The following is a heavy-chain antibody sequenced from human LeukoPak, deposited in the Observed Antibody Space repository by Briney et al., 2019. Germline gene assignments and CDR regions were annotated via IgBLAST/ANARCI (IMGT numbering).Heavy chain of an antibody. V-gene: IGHV1-69*10. J-gene: IGHJ3*02. CDR3: ASDIEGYYVWGSYRHDAFDI. D-gene: IGHD3-16*02. CDR1: RGTFSSYA. CDR2: FIPILGIA. Sequence: SVKVSCKASRGTFSSYAISSVRHALGQGLERMGRFIPILGIANYAQKFQGRVSITADKSTSTAYIELSSMRSENTPVYICASDIEGYYVWGSYRHDAFDIWGQGTMVTVSS.